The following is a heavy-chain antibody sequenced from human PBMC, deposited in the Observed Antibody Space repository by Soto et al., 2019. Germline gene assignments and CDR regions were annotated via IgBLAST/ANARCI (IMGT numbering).Heavy chain of an antibody. CDR2: IKSKTDGGTT. CDR1: GITFSNAW. CDR3: TTGYCSGGSCLGAFDI. V-gene: IGHV3-15*01. Sequence: GWSLRLTCAASGITFSNAWMSCVRQAPGKGLEWVGRIKSKTDGGTTDYAAPVKGRFTISRDDSKNTLYLQMNSLKTEDTAVYYCTTGYCSGGSCLGAFDIWGQGTMVTVSS. J-gene: IGHJ3*02. D-gene: IGHD2-15*01.